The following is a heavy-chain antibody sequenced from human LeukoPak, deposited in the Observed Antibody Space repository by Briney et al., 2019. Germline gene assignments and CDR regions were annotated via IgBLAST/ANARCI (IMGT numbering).Heavy chain of an antibody. V-gene: IGHV4-34*01. CDR1: GGSCDDYY. CDR2: IHPSGIF. Sequence: SETLSLTCAVYGGSCDDYYCSWLCQPPGKGLEWIGEIHPSGIFYYNSSLLSRVTISIDTSKSQFSLRLTSVTAADTAFYYCARGRDRSKAGDHWGQGSLVTVSS. J-gene: IGHJ4*02. D-gene: IGHD5-24*01. CDR3: ARGRDRSKAGDH.